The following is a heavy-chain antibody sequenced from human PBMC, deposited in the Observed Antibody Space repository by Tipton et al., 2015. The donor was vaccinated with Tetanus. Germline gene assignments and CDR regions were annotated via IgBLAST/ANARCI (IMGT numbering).Heavy chain of an antibody. J-gene: IGHJ5*02. CDR3: ARDQGGGRAARLNWFGP. Sequence: TLSLTCSVSGASISSGGYFWNWIRHRPGKGLEWIGYIYYSGSTFYNPSLKSRVTISVDTSNNQFSLRLSSVTAADTGVYYCARDQGGGRAARLNWFGPWGQGTLVTVSS. D-gene: IGHD3-16*01. V-gene: IGHV4-31*03. CDR1: GASISSGGYF. CDR2: IYYSGST.